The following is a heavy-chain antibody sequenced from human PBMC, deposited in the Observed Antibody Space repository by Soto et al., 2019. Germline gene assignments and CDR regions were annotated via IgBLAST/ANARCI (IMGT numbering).Heavy chain of an antibody. V-gene: IGHV1-69*13. Sequence: GASVKVSCKASGGTFSSYAISWVRQAPGQGLEWMGGIIPIFGTANYAQKFQGRVTITADESASTASMELSSLRSEDTAVYYCARKYSSSSNYYYYGMDVWGQGTTVTVSS. D-gene: IGHD6-6*01. CDR1: GGTFSSYA. CDR3: ARKYSSSSNYYYYGMDV. CDR2: IIPIFGTA. J-gene: IGHJ6*02.